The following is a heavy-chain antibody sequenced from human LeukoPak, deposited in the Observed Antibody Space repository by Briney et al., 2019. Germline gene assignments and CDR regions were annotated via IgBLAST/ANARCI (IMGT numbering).Heavy chain of an antibody. V-gene: IGHV4-30-2*01. CDR2: TYHSVST. CDR3: AGSTIFGVIIRDS. CDR1: GGSVSSTAYY. D-gene: IGHD3-3*01. Sequence: SQTLSLTCSVSGGSVSSTAYYWSWIRQPPGKALEWIGYTYHSVSTYYNPSLKSRVTISLDRPKNHFSLKLTSVTAADTAVYYCAGSTIFGVIIRDSWGQGTLVTVSS. J-gene: IGHJ4*02.